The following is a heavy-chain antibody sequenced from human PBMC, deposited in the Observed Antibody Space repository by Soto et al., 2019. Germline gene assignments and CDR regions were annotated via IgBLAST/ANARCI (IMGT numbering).Heavy chain of an antibody. CDR1: GYTFTSYA. D-gene: IGHD6-19*01. V-gene: IGHV1-3*01. CDR3: ARDYSSGWYPSKY. CDR2: INAGNGNT. Sequence: ASVKVSCKASGYTFTSYAMLWVRQAPGQRLEWMGWINAGNGNTKYSQKFQGRVTITRDTSASTAYMELSSLRSEDTAVYYCARDYSSGWYPSKYWGQGTLVTVSS. J-gene: IGHJ4*02.